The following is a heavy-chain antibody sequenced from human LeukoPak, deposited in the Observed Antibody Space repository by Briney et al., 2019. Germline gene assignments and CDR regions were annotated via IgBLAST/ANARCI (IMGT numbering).Heavy chain of an antibody. CDR3: ARRGYYDSSGYYFTYIDY. CDR1: GGSISSSSYY. CDR2: IYYSGST. D-gene: IGHD3-22*01. Sequence: SETLSLTCTVSGGSISSSSYYWGWIRQPPGKGLKWIGSIYYSGSTYYNPSLKSRVTISVDTSKNQFSLKLSSVTAADTAVYYCARRGYYDSSGYYFTYIDYWGQGTLVTVSS. V-gene: IGHV4-39*01. J-gene: IGHJ4*02.